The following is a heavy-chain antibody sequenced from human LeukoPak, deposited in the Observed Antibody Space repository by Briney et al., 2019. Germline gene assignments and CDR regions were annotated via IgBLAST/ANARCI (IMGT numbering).Heavy chain of an antibody. CDR2: ISWNSGSI. J-gene: IGHJ3*02. V-gene: IGHV3-9*03. CDR1: GFTFDGYA. D-gene: IGHD3-10*01. CDR3: AKDISRTGLVRGVGAFDT. Sequence: GGSLRLSCAASGFTFDGYAMHWVRQAPGKGLEWVSYISWNSGSIFYADSVKGRFTISRDNAKNSLYLQMNSLRAEDMAFYYCAKDISRTGLVRGVGAFDTWGQGTMVTVSS.